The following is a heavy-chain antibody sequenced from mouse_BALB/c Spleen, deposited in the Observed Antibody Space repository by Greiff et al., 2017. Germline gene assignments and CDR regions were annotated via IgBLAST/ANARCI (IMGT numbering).Heavy chain of an antibody. V-gene: IGHV1S22*01. CDR1: GYTFTSYW. D-gene: IGHD2-14*01. J-gene: IGHJ4*01. CDR3: KNDERYGPWDMDY. CDR2: IYPGSGST. Sequence: LQQPGSELVRPGASVKLSCKASGYTFTSYWMHWVKQRPGQGLEWIGNIYPGSGSTNYDEKFKSKATLTVDTSSSTAYMQLSSLTSEDAAVYEGKNDERYGPWDMDYWGQGTTGTVSS.